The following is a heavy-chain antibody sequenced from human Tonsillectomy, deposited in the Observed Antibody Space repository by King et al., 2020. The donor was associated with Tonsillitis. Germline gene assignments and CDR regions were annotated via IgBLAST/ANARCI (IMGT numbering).Heavy chain of an antibody. CDR3: ARVDVFETAMVNYHYMDV. CDR1: GFTFSSYS. CDR2: ISSSSSYI. D-gene: IGHD5-18*01. J-gene: IGHJ6*03. Sequence: VQLVESGGGLVKPGGSLRLSCAASGFTFSSYSMNWVRQAPGKGLEWVSSISSSSSYIYYVDSVKGRFTISRDNAKKSLYLQMNSLRGEDTAVYYCARVDVFETAMVNYHYMDV. V-gene: IGHV3-21*01.